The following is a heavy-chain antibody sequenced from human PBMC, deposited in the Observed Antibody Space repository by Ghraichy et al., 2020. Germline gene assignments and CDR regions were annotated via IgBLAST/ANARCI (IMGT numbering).Heavy chain of an antibody. Sequence: SGTLSLTCAVYGGPFIGHDWTWIRQSPGKGLEWIGEINHSGYTNYNPSLKSRVTISVDTSRNQFSLKVNSVTAADTAVYYCAGYGSGSYFGWFDPWGQGTLVTVSS. D-gene: IGHD3-10*01. J-gene: IGHJ5*02. CDR3: AGYGSGSYFGWFDP. CDR2: INHSGYT. V-gene: IGHV4-34*01. CDR1: GGPFIGHD.